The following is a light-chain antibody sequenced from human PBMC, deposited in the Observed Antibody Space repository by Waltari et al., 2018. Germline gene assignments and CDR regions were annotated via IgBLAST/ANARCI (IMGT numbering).Light chain of an antibody. CDR1: ETIGRS. V-gene: IGKV3-11*01. J-gene: IGKJ3*01. CDR3: QQRFNWIFT. CDR2: ETS. Sequence: VFTQSPATLSLSPGERATLSCRASETIGRSLAWYQQRPGQAPRLLIYETSNRATGIPARFSGSGSGTDFTLTISSLESEDFAVYYCQQRFNWIFTFGPGTKVDI.